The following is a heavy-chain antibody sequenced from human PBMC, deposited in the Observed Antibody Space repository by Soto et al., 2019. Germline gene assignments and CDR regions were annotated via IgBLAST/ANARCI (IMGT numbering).Heavy chain of an antibody. D-gene: IGHD2-2*01. J-gene: IGHJ6*03. CDR2: ISGSGGST. CDR3: AKDLSTSWLPSVGYYMDV. CDR1: GFTFSSYA. V-gene: IGHV3-23*01. Sequence: GGSLRLSCAASGFTFSSYAMSWVRQAPGKGLEWVSAISGSGGSTYYADSVKGRFTISRDNSKNTLYLQMNSLRAEDTAVYYAAKDLSTSWLPSVGYYMDVWGKGTTVTVSS.